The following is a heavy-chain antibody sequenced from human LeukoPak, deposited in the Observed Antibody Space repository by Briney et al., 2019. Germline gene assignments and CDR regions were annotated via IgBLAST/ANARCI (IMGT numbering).Heavy chain of an antibody. CDR1: GGSISSSSYY. J-gene: IGHJ4*02. D-gene: IGHD3-10*01. V-gene: IGHV4-39*01. CDR2: INHSGST. Sequence: PSETLSLTCTVSGGSISSSSYYWSWIRQPPGKGLEWIGEINHSGSTNYNPSLKSRVTISVDTSKNQFSLKLSSVTAADTAVYYCARHARYYYGSGNIAHWGQGTLVTVSS. CDR3: ARHARYYYGSGNIAH.